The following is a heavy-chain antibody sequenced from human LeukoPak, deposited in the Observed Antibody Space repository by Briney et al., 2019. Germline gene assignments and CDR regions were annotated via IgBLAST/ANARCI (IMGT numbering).Heavy chain of an antibody. V-gene: IGHV3-33*06. CDR1: GFTFSSYG. CDR2: IWYDGSNK. Sequence: PGRSLRLSCAASGFTFSSYGMPWVRQAPGKGLEWVAVIWYDGSNKYYADSVKGRFTISRDNSKNTLYLQMNSLRAEDTAVYYCAKHGVVVVPAAMFFDYWGQGTLVTVSS. CDR3: AKHGVVVVPAAMFFDY. D-gene: IGHD2-2*01. J-gene: IGHJ4*02.